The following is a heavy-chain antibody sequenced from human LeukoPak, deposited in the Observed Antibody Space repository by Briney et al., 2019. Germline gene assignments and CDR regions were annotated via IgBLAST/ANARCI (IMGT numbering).Heavy chain of an antibody. CDR3: ARAEWSNWYFDL. V-gene: IGHV3-7*03. D-gene: IGHD3-3*01. J-gene: IGHJ2*01. CDR1: GFTLSTYW. CDR2: IKQDGSEK. Sequence: GGSLRLSCAASGFTLSTYWMHWVRQAPGKGLEWVANIKQDGSEKYYVDSVKGRFTLSRDSTKNSLYLQMNSLRAEDTAVYYCARAEWSNWYFDLWGRGTLVTVSS.